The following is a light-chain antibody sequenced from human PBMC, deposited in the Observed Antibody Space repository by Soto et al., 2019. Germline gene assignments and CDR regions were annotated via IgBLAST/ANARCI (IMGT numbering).Light chain of an antibody. CDR3: QQRSNWLT. J-gene: IGKJ4*01. V-gene: IGKV3-11*01. CDR1: QSIRTF. CDR2: DAS. Sequence: EIVLTQSPATLSLSPGERATLSCRASQSIRTFLAWYQHRPGQAPRLLIYDASDRATGIPARFSGSGSGTDFTLTISRLEPEDSAVYYCQQRSNWLTFGGGTKVDIK.